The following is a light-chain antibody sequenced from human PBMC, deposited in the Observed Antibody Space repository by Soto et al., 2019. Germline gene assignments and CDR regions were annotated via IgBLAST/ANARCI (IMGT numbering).Light chain of an antibody. CDR1: SSDVGAYIF. Sequence: QSVLTQPPSASGSPGQSVTISCTGTSSDVGAYIFVSWYQQHPGKAPKLMVYDVNRRPPGVPDRFFGSKSGNTASLTITGLQAEDEADYYCQSYDPTLNVVFGGGTKLTVL. CDR2: DVN. CDR3: QSYDPTLNVV. J-gene: IGLJ2*01. V-gene: IGLV2-8*01.